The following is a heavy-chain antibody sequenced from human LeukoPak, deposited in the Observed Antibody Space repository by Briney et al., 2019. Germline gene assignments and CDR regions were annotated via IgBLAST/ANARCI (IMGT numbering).Heavy chain of an antibody. Sequence: ASVKVSCKASGYTFTGYYMHWVRQAPGQGLEWMGWINPNSGGTNYAQKFQGWVTMTRDTSISTAYKELSRLRSDDTAVYYCARADGSGSFYGMDVWGQGTTVTVSS. CDR2: INPNSGGT. V-gene: IGHV1-2*04. CDR3: ARADGSGSFYGMDV. CDR1: GYTFTGYY. J-gene: IGHJ6*02. D-gene: IGHD3-10*01.